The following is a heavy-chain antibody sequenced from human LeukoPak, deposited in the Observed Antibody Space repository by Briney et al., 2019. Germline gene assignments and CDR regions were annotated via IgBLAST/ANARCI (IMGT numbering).Heavy chain of an antibody. D-gene: IGHD1-1*01. J-gene: IGHJ4*02. CDR1: GYTITGYY. V-gene: IGHV1-2*02. CDR3: ARDRHWNQGNFDY. Sequence: ASVKVSCKVSGYTITGYYIHWVRQAPGQGLEWMGWINPNSGDTNYAQKFQGRVTMTRDTSINTAFMELSRLRSDDTAVYYCARDRHWNQGNFDYWGQGTLVTVSS. CDR2: INPNSGDT.